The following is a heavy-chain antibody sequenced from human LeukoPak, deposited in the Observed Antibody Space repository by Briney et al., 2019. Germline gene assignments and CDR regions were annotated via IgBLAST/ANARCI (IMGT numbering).Heavy chain of an antibody. D-gene: IGHD2-2*02. CDR2: ISYDGSNK. CDR3: AKDLRPYTGWYYYYGMDV. J-gene: IGHJ6*02. V-gene: IGHV3-30*18. Sequence: GRSLRLSCAASGFTFSSYGMHWVRQAPGKGLEWVAVISYDGSNKYYAESVKGRFTISRDNSKNTLYLQMNSLRAEDTAVYYCAKDLRPYTGWYYYYGMDVWGQGTTVTVSS. CDR1: GFTFSSYG.